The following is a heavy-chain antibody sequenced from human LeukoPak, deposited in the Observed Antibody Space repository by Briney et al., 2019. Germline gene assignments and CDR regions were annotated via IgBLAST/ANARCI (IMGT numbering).Heavy chain of an antibody. CDR3: AREWYYYDSYGDYAFDY. J-gene: IGHJ4*02. CDR1: GYTFTSYG. V-gene: IGHV1-18*01. D-gene: IGHD3-22*01. CDR2: LSAYNGNT. Sequence: ASVKVSCKASGYTFTSYGMRWVRQAPGQGLEWMGWLSAYNGNTNYAQKLQGRVTMTTDTSTSTAYMERRSLRSDDTVVYYCAREWYYYDSYGDYAFDYWGQGTLVTVSS.